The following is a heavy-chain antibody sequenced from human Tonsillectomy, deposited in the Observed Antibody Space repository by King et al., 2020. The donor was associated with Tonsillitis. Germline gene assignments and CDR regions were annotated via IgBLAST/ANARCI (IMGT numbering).Heavy chain of an antibody. CDR2: ISSSSSYI. J-gene: IGHJ3*02. V-gene: IGHV3-21*01. D-gene: IGHD1-26*01. CDR1: GFTFSSYS. CDR3: ARDKRLGWELPRGEAFDI. Sequence: VQLVESGGSLVKPGGSLRLSCAASGFTFSSYSMNWVRQAPGKGLEWVSFISSSSSYIYYADSVKGRFTISRDNAKNSLCLQMNSLKAEDTAVYYCARDKRLGWELPRGEAFDIWGQGTMVTVSS.